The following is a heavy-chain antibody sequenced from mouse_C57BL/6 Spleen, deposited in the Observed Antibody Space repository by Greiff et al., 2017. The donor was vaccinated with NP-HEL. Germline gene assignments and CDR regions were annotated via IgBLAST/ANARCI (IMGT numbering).Heavy chain of an antibody. V-gene: IGHV1-76*01. D-gene: IGHD1-1*01. CDR1: GYTFTDYY. J-gene: IGHJ4*01. CDR2: IYPGSGNT. Sequence: QVQLKESGAELVRPGASVKLSCKASGYTFTDYYINWVKQRPGQGLEWIARIYPGSGNTYYNEKFKGKATLTAEKSSSTAYMQLSSLTSEDSAVYFCARSSGSNPYYYAMDYWGQGTSVTVSS. CDR3: ARSSGSNPYYYAMDY.